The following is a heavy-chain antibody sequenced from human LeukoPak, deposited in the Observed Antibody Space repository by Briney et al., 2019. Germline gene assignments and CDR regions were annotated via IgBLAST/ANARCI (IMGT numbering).Heavy chain of an antibody. D-gene: IGHD3-16*01. J-gene: IGHJ6*03. CDR3: AIGGGLRWLYYYMDV. Sequence: SETLSLTCTVSASSISSGYFWGWIRQPPGEGLEWIGSIYHNGDTYYTPSLKSRVSISVDTSKNQFSLKLSSVTAADTAVYFCAIGGGLRWLYYYMDVWGRGTTVTVSS. V-gene: IGHV4-38-2*02. CDR2: IYHNGDT. CDR1: ASSISSGYF.